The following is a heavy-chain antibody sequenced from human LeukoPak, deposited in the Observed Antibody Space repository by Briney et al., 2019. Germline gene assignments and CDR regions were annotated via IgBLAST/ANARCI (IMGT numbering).Heavy chain of an antibody. CDR3: AKPEGSDYYYPPSDAFDI. V-gene: IGHV4-59*01. D-gene: IGHD4-17*01. Sequence: SETLSLTCTVSGGSISGYYWSWIRQYPGKGPEWIGYIYYTGSTNYNPSLKSRVTISVDTSKNQFSLKLSSETAADTAVYYCAKPEGSDYYYPPSDAFDIWGQGTMVTVSS. J-gene: IGHJ3*02. CDR1: GGSISGYY. CDR2: IYYTGST.